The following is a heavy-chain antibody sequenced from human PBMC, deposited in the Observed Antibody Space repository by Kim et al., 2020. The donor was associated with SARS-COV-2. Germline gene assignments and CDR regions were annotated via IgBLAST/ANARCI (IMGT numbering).Heavy chain of an antibody. D-gene: IGHD6-13*01. J-gene: IGHJ4*02. CDR1: GFTFSSYA. V-gene: IGHV3-23*01. CDR2: ISGSGGST. Sequence: GGSLRLSCAASGFTFSSYAMSWVRQAPGKGLEWVSAISGSGGSTYYADSVKGRFTISRDNSKNTLYLQMNSLRAEDTAVYYCAKDGLRAAAWLFNESPVVFDYWGQGTLVTVSS. CDR3: AKDGLRAAAWLFNESPVVFDY.